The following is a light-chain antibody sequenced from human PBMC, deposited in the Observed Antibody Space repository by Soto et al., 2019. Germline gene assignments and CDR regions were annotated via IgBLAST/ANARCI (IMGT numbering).Light chain of an antibody. CDR1: QGISSY. V-gene: IGKV1-8*01. CDR3: QQYYSYPRLT. Sequence: AIRMTQSPSSFSASTGDRVTITCRASQGISSYLAWYQQKPGKAPKLLIYAASPLQSGVPSRFSGSGSGTDFTLTISCLQSEDFATYYCQQYYSYPRLTFGGGTKVEIK. CDR2: AAS. J-gene: IGKJ4*01.